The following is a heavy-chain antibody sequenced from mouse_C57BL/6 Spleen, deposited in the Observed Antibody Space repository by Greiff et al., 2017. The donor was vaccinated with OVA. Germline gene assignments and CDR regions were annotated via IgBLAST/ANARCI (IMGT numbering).Heavy chain of an antibody. CDR3: TTLYDGYYIFDY. Sequence: VHVKQSGAELVRPGASVKLSCTASGFNIKDDYMHWVKQRPEQGLEWIGWIDPENGDTEYASKFQGKATITADTSSDTAYLQLSSLTSEDTAVYYCTTLYDGYYIFDYWGQGTTLTVSS. V-gene: IGHV14-4*01. CDR1: GFNIKDDY. CDR2: IDPENGDT. J-gene: IGHJ2*01. D-gene: IGHD2-3*01.